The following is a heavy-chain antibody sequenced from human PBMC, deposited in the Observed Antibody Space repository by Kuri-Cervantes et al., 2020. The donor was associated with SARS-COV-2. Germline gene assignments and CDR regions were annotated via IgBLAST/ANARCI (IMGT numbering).Heavy chain of an antibody. CDR1: GFTFDDYG. V-gene: IGHV3-20*04. Sequence: GESLKISCAASGFTFDDYGMSWVRQAPGKGLEWVSGINWNGGSTGYADSVKGRFTISRDNAKNSLYLQMNSLRAEDTALYYCARGDRYGDYQTFDYWGQRTLVTVSS. CDR2: INWNGGST. CDR3: ARGDRYGDYQTFDY. D-gene: IGHD4-17*01. J-gene: IGHJ4*02.